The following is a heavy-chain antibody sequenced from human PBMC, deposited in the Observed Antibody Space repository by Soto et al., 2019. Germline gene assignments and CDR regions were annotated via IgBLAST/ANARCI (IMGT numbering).Heavy chain of an antibody. D-gene: IGHD6-13*01. CDR2: IWYDGSNK. J-gene: IGHJ1*01. Sequence: GGSLRLSFAASDFTFITYALHWVRQSPGKGLEWVAVIWYDGSNKYYADSVKGRFTISRDNSKNTLYLQMDSLRAEETAVYYCARDRESYSSRWSYLQEWGQGTLVTVSS. CDR3: ARDRESYSSRWSYLQE. CDR1: DFTFITYA. V-gene: IGHV3-33*01.